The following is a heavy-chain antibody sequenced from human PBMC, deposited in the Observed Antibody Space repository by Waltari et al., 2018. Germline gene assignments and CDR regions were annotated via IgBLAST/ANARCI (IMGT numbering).Heavy chain of an antibody. CDR2: ISSSGTSI. J-gene: IGHJ4*02. D-gene: IGHD1-20*01. CDR1: GFTFRTYE. V-gene: IGHV3-48*03. Sequence: EMQLVESGGGLALPGGSLRLSCSASGFTFRTYEMNWVREAPGKWLKWVSYISSSGTSIYYADSVKGRFTISRDNAQDSLYLQMNSLRAEDTAVYYCARVAITGTGFDFWGQGSLVTVSS. CDR3: ARVAITGTGFDF.